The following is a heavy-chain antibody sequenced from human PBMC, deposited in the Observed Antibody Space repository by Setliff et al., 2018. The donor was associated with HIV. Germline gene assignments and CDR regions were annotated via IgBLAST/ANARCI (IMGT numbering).Heavy chain of an antibody. D-gene: IGHD3-3*01. CDR2: IHYSGSS. CDR3: ARGLSIFGVATPGFYSFMDV. Sequence: PSETLSLTCTVSGGSISRGSYYWSWIRQPAGKGLEWIGYIHYSGSSNYNPSLKSRVSISLDTSKKQVSLKLNSVTAADTAVYYCARGLSIFGVATPGFYSFMDVWGKGTTVTVSS. J-gene: IGHJ6*03. V-gene: IGHV4-61*10. CDR1: GGSISRGSYY.